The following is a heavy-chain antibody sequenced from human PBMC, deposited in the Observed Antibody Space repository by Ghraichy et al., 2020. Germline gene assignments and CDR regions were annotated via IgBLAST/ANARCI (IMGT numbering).Heavy chain of an antibody. CDR1: GGSVISGSYY. D-gene: IGHD3-10*01. Sequence: SETLSLTCTVSGGSVISGSYYWSWIRQPPGKGLEWIGYIYYSGSTNYNRALKSRVTISVDTSKNQFSLKLSSVTAADTAVYYCASLSIFGRVENYYYNGMDVWGQGTTVTVSS. J-gene: IGHJ6*02. CDR3: ASLSIFGRVENYYYNGMDV. V-gene: IGHV4-61*01. CDR2: IYYSGST.